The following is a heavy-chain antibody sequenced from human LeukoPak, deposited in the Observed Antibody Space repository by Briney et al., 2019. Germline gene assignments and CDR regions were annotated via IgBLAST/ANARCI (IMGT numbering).Heavy chain of an antibody. CDR3: ARGAPDYVWGSPTPLGY. J-gene: IGHJ4*02. Sequence: PGGSLRLSCAASGFTFSSYGMHWVRQAPGKGLEWVAVIWYDGSNKYYADSVKGRFTISRDNSKNTLYLQMNSLRAEDTAVYYCARGAPDYVWGSPTPLGYWGQGTLVTVSS. CDR2: IWYDGSNK. D-gene: IGHD3-16*01. CDR1: GFTFSSYG. V-gene: IGHV3-33*01.